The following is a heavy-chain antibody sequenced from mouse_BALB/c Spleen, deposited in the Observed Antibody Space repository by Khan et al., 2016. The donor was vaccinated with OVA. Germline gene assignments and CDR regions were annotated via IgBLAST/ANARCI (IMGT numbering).Heavy chain of an antibody. D-gene: IGHD2-14*01. V-gene: IGHV9-3-1*01. CDR3: ARVGYNGTMDY. J-gene: IGHJ4*01. Sequence: QIQLVQSGPELKKPGETVKISCKASGYTFTIYGMNWVRQAPGKGLKWMGWINPYTGEPTYADDFKGRFAFSLETSARTAFLQINNLKNEDTATYFCARVGYNGTMDYWGQGTSVTVSA. CDR2: INPYTGEP. CDR1: GYTFTIYG.